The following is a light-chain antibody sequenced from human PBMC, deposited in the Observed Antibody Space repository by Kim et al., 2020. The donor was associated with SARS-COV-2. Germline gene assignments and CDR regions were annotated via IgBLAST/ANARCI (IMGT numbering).Light chain of an antibody. Sequence: VALRQTVRSTRQGASLRSYYATWYQQKRGQAPILVNYGKNNRPSGIPDRFSCSSSGNTASLTITGTQAGDEADYYCNSRDSNDNVVFGAGTKLTVL. CDR1: SLRSYY. V-gene: IGLV3-19*01. J-gene: IGLJ2*01. CDR3: NSRDSNDNVV. CDR2: GKN.